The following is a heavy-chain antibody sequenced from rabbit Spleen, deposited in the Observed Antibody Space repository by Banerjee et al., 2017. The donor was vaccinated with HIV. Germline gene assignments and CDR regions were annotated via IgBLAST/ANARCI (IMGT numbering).Heavy chain of an antibody. CDR1: SFSFSDRDV. J-gene: IGHJ6*01. V-gene: IGHV1S45*01. D-gene: IGHD1-1*01. CDR2: IEAGGSGFS. CDR3: ARDTSSSFSSYGMDL. Sequence: QEQLVESGGGLVKPGASLTLTCKASSFSFSDRDVMCWVRQAPGKGLEWIACIEAGGSGFSYFASWAKGRFTISKTSSTTVTLQMTSLTAADTATYFCARDTSSSFSSYGMDLWGPGTLVTVS.